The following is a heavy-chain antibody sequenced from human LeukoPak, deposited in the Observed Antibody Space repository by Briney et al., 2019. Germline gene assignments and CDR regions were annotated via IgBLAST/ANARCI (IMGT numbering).Heavy chain of an antibody. CDR3: ARGRRYYYDSSGYYYYY. Sequence: SETLSLTCAVYGGSFSGYYWSWIRQPPGKGLEWIGEINHSGSTNYNPSLKSRVTISVDTSKNQFSLKLSSVTAADTAVYYCARGRRYYYDSSGYYYYYWGQGNLVTVSS. CDR1: GGSFSGYY. CDR2: INHSGST. V-gene: IGHV4-34*01. J-gene: IGHJ4*02. D-gene: IGHD3-22*01.